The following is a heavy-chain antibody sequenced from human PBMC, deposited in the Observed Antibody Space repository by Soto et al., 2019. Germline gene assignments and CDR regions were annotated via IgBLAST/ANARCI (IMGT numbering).Heavy chain of an antibody. CDR3: TRRLITDKYYYGM. CDR1: GFTFSDYG. J-gene: IGHJ6*01. V-gene: IGHV3-23*01. CDR2: ISGGGGTT. D-gene: IGHD3-22*01. Sequence: EVQLLESGGGLVQPGGSLRLSCAASGFTFSDYGMSWVRQAPGKGLEWVSGISGGGGTTNYADSVKGRFTISRDNSKNTLYLQMNSLRAEDTAVXYCTRRLITDKYYYGM.